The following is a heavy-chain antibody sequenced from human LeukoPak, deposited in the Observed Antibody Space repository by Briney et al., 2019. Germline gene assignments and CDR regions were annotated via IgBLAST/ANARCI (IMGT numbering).Heavy chain of an antibody. CDR1: GGSISTYY. V-gene: IGHV4-59*08. J-gene: IGHJ3*02. CDR2: IYHSGST. Sequence: ASETLSLTCTLSGGSISTYYWSWIRQPPGKGLEWIGYIYHSGSTNYNPSLKSRVTISVDTSKNQFSLKLSSVTAADTAVYYCARARKQQLYFDAFDIWGQGTMVTVSS. D-gene: IGHD6-13*01. CDR3: ARARKQQLYFDAFDI.